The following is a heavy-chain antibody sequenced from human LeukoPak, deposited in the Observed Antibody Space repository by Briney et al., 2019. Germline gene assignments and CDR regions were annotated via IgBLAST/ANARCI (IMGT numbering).Heavy chain of an antibody. CDR1: GFTFSSYA. V-gene: IGHV3-30*01. CDR2: ISYDGSNK. D-gene: IGHD3-3*01. Sequence: GGSLRLSCAASGFTFSSYAMHWVRQAPGKGLEWVAVISYDGSNKYYADSVKGRFTIPRDNSKNTLYLQMNSLRAEDTAVYYCARDGNYDFWSGFFDYWGQGTLVTVSS. J-gene: IGHJ4*02. CDR3: ARDGNYDFWSGFFDY.